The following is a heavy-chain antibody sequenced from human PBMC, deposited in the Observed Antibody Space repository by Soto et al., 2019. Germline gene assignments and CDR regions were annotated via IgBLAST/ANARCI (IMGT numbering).Heavy chain of an antibody. V-gene: IGHV3-73*02. CDR3: TRSGGSYSFGY. CDR1: GFTLSGSA. CDR2: IRSKTHSYAT. Sequence: EVQLVESGGGLVQPGESLKLSCAASGFTLSGSAVHWVRQASGKGLEWVGRIRSKTHSYATEYIASVKGRFTMSRDDSNNTAYLQMNGLKTDDTGVYYCTRSGGSYSFGYWCQGTLVTVSS. D-gene: IGHD1-26*01. J-gene: IGHJ4*02.